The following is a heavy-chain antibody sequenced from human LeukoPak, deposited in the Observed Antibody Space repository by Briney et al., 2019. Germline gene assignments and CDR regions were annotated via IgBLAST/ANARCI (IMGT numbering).Heavy chain of an antibody. CDR2: IYSGGST. V-gene: IGHV3-66*01. D-gene: IGHD5-12*01. J-gene: IGHJ4*02. CDR3: AKGPDIVATMGFDY. Sequence: GGSLRLSCAASEFSVGSNYMTWVRQAPGKGLEWVSLIYSGGSTYYADSVKGRFTISRDNSKNTLYLQMNSLRAEDTAVYYCAKGPDIVATMGFDYWGQGTLVTVSS. CDR1: EFSVGSNY.